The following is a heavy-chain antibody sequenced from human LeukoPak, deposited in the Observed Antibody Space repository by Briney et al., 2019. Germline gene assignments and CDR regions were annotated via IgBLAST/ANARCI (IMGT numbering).Heavy chain of an antibody. D-gene: IGHD3-22*01. V-gene: IGHV3-66*01. CDR3: ARGRQYYHDSSGYYCGGCSDYYDY. Sequence: PGGSLRLSCAASGFTVSSNYMSWVRQAPGKGLEWVSVIYSGGSTYYADSVKGRFTFSRDNSKNTLYLQMNSLRAEDTAVYYCARGRQYYHDSSGYYCGGCSDYYDYWGQGTLVTVSS. CDR1: GFTVSSNY. CDR2: IYSGGST. J-gene: IGHJ4*02.